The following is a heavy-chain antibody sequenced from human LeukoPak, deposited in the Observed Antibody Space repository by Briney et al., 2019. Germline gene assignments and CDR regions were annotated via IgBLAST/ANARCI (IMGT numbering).Heavy chain of an antibody. CDR1: GFTFSSYW. Sequence: PGGSLRLSCAASGFTFSSYWMSWVRQAPGKGLEWVANIKQDGSEKYYVDSVKGRFTISRDNAKNSLYLQMNSLRPEDTAVYYCAKSDYYDSSGHPSSFEYWGQGTLVTVSS. CDR2: IKQDGSEK. J-gene: IGHJ4*02. D-gene: IGHD3-22*01. V-gene: IGHV3-7*03. CDR3: AKSDYYDSSGHPSSFEY.